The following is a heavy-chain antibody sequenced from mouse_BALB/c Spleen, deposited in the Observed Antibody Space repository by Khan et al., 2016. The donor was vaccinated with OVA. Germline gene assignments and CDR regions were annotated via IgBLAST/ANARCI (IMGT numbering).Heavy chain of an antibody. Sequence: EVQLVESGAELVKPGASVKLSCSASGFNIKDTYIHWMKQRPEQGLEWIGRIDPPNDDSKYGPKFQAKATLTADTSSNTAYLQLSSLTSEDTAVYYWGTLYGNHFAFGGQGSGVSVSA. D-gene: IGHD2-1*01. V-gene: IGHV14-3*02. CDR1: GFNIKDTY. CDR3: GTLYGNHFAF. CDR2: IDPPNDDS. J-gene: IGHJ3*01.